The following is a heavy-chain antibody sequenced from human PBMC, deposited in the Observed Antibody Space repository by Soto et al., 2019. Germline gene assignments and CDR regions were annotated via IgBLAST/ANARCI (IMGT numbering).Heavy chain of an antibody. CDR2: INPATGAA. Sequence: QLHLVQSGAVVKKPGASVTVSCSASGYPVTAYYMHWVRQAPGRGLEWMGGINPATGAAKYTQTCQGRVPRTRDTSTRTVFMELSGPAAADTAVFYCARGGGVGVAGSAAFDMWGQGTLVTVSS. V-gene: IGHV1-2*02. D-gene: IGHD3-3*01. CDR1: GYPVTAYY. J-gene: IGHJ3*02. CDR3: ARGGGVGVAGSAAFDM.